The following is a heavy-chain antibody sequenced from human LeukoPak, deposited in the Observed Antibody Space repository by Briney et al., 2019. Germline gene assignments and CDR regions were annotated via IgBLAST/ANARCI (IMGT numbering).Heavy chain of an antibody. V-gene: IGHV3-21*01. CDR1: GFPFSTHS. CDR2: ISAGGDFV. J-gene: IGHJ4*02. Sequence: PGGSLRLSCAASGFPFSTHSLNWVRQAPGKGLEWVSSISAGGDFVYYGDSVKGRFTMSRDNAKNTLYLQMDSLRAEDTAVYYCVRADYVAYWGQGSLVTVSS. CDR3: VRADYVAY. D-gene: IGHD3-16*01.